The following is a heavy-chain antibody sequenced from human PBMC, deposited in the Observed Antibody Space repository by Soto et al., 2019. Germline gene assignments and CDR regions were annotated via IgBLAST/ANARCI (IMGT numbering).Heavy chain of an antibody. D-gene: IGHD6-19*01. CDR1: GGSFSGYY. Sequence: SETLSLTCAVYGGSFSGYYWSWIRQPPGKGLEWIGEINHSGSTNYNPSLKSRVTISVDTSKNQFSLKLNSVTAADTAVYYCVRHPSGWYDYWGPGTLVTVSS. V-gene: IGHV4-34*01. J-gene: IGHJ4*02. CDR2: INHSGST. CDR3: VRHPSGWYDY.